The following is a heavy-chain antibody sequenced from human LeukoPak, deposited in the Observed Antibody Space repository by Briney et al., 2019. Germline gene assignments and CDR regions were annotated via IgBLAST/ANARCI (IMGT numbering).Heavy chain of an antibody. CDR2: ISGTGGNT. V-gene: IGHV3-23*01. CDR3: AKGYDSSGYYSH. D-gene: IGHD3-22*01. J-gene: IGHJ4*02. CDR1: GFTFSNYA. Sequence: GGSLRLSCAASGFTFSNYAMSWVRQAPGKGLEWVSAISGTGGNTYYADSVKGRFTISRDNSKNTLYPQMNSLRAEDTAVYYCAKGYDSSGYYSHWGQGTLVTVSS.